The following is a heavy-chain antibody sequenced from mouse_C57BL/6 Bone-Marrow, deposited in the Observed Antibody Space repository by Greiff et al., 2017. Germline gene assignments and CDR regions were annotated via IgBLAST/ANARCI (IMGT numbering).Heavy chain of an antibody. CDR2: IYPRSGNT. Sequence: QVQLQQSGAELARPGASVKLSCKASGYTFTSYGISWVKQRTGQGLEWIGEIYPRSGNTYYNEKFKGKATLTADKSSSTAYMELRSLTSEDSAVYFCARRAWDRYYYAMDYRGQGTSVTVSS. J-gene: IGHJ4*01. CDR1: GYTFTSYG. V-gene: IGHV1-81*01. D-gene: IGHD3-3*01. CDR3: ARRAWDRYYYAMDY.